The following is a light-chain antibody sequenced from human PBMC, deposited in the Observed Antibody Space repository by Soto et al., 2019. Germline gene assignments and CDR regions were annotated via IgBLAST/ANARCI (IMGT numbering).Light chain of an antibody. J-gene: IGKJ1*01. CDR3: QQRSNWPPWT. Sequence: DIQMTQSPSTLSASVGARVTISCRASQSFVNLLAWYQQKPGKAPKLLIYDASTLESGVPSRFRGGGSGTEFILTISNLEPEDFAVYYCQQRSNWPPWTFGQGTKV. CDR2: DAS. V-gene: IGKV1-5*01. CDR1: QSFVNL.